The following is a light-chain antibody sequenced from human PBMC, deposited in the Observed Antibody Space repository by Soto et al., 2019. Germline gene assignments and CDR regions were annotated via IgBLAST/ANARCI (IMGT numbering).Light chain of an antibody. V-gene: IGLV2-14*01. CDR3: SSYTSSSTL. CDR2: EVS. Sequence: QSALTHPAPVPGPPGQPITISSTETSSDVGGYNYVSWYQQHPGKAPKLMIYEVSNRPSGVSNRFSGSKSGNTASLTISGLQAEDEADYYCSSYTSSSTLFGTGTKLTVL. CDR1: SSDVGGYNY. J-gene: IGLJ1*01.